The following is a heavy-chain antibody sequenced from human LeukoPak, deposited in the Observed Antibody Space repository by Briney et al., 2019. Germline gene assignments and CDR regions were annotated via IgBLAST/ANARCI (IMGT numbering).Heavy chain of an antibody. Sequence: GGSLRLSCAASGFTFDDYAMHWVRYAPGKGMEWVSGISWNSGSIGYADSVKGRFTISRDNAKNSLYLQMNSLRAEDTALYYCAASVRTYYDFWSGYYKGGFDYWGQGTLVTVSS. D-gene: IGHD3-3*01. CDR1: GFTFDDYA. CDR2: ISWNSGSI. CDR3: AASVRTYYDFWSGYYKGGFDY. J-gene: IGHJ4*02. V-gene: IGHV3-9*01.